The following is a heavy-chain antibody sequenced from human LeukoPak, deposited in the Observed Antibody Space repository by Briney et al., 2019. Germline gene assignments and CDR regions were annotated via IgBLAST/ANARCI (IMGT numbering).Heavy chain of an antibody. CDR3: ARSTAGYCSSTSCHISYYYYMDV. Sequence: SVKVSCKASGGTFSSYAISWVRQAPGQGLEWMGGIIPIFGTANYAQKFQGRVTITTDESTSTAYMELSSLRSEDTAVYYCARSTAGYCSSTSCHISYYYYMDVWGKGTTVTVSS. D-gene: IGHD2-2*01. V-gene: IGHV1-69*05. J-gene: IGHJ6*03. CDR2: IIPIFGTA. CDR1: GGTFSSYA.